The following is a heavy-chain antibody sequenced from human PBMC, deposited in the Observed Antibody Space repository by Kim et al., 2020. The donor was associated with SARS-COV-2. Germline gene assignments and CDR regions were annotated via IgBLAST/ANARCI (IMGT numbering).Heavy chain of an antibody. J-gene: IGHJ4*02. Sequence: SETLSLTCAVYGGSFSGYYWSWIRQPPGKGLEWIGEINHSGSTNYNPSLKSRVTISVDTSKNQFSLKLSSVTAADTAVYYCARGTDYVWVNWGQGTLVTV. V-gene: IGHV4-34*01. CDR2: INHSGST. CDR1: GGSFSGYY. D-gene: IGHD3-16*01. CDR3: ARGTDYVWVN.